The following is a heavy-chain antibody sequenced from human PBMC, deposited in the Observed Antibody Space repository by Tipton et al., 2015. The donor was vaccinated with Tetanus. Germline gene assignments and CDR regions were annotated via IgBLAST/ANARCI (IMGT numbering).Heavy chain of an antibody. CDR1: GFIVSSHY. CDR3: AKDLRQLVRVDAFDS. CDR2: MYSGGDT. V-gene: IGHV3-53*01. J-gene: IGHJ3*02. D-gene: IGHD6-6*01. Sequence: SLRLSCAASGFIVSSHYMSWVRQAPGKGLEWVSVMYSGGDTYYVDSVKGRFSISRDNAKNTLYLQMNSLRVEDTAVYYCAKDLRQLVRVDAFDSWGQGTVVTVSS.